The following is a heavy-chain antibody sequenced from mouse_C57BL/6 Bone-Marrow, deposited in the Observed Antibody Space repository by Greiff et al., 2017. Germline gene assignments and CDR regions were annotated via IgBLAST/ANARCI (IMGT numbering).Heavy chain of an antibody. CDR1: GYTFTSYG. Sequence: VKLQESGAELARPGASVKLSCKASGYTFTSYGISWVKQRTGQGLEWIGEIYPRSGNTYYNEKFKGKATFTADTSSNTAYMQLSSLTTEDSAIYYCARLLLPPEYFDVWGTGTKVTVSS. V-gene: IGHV1-81*01. J-gene: IGHJ1*03. D-gene: IGHD1-1*01. CDR2: IYPRSGNT. CDR3: ARLLLPPEYFDV.